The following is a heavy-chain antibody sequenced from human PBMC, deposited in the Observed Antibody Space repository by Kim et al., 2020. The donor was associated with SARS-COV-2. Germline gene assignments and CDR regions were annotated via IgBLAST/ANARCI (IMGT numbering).Heavy chain of an antibody. CDR1: GGSVSSGSYY. J-gene: IGHJ6*02. D-gene: IGHD2-2*01. CDR2: IYYSGST. V-gene: IGHV4-61*01. CDR3: ARGPQLLSLYYGMDV. Sequence: SETLSLTCTVSGGSVSSGSYYWSWIRQPPGKGLEWIGYIYYSGSTNYNPSLKSRVTISVDTSKNQFSLKLSSVTAADTAVYYCARGPQLLSLYYGMDVWGQGTTVTVSS.